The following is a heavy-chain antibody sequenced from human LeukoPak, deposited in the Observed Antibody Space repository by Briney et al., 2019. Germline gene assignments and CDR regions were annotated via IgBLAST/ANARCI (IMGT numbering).Heavy chain of an antibody. J-gene: IGHJ4*02. Sequence: GGSLRLSCAASGFTFSRYALRWVRQAPGKGVEWLAIISYDGSNKYYADSVKGRFTISRDNSKNTLYLQMNSLRPEDTAVYYCARVGSYGYYYFDYWGQGTLVTVSS. D-gene: IGHD5-18*01. V-gene: IGHV3-30-3*01. CDR2: ISYDGSNK. CDR1: GFTFSRYA. CDR3: ARVGSYGYYYFDY.